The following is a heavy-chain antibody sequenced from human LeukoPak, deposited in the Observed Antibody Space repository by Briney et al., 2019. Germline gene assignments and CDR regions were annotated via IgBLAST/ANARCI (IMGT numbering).Heavy chain of an antibody. J-gene: IGHJ4*02. CDR3: ARDYCSSTSCLFDY. Sequence: ASVKVSCKASGYTFTGYHMHWVRQAPGQGLEWMGRINPNSGDTNYAQKFQGRVAMARDTSISTAFMELTRLRSDDTAVYYCARDYCSSTSCLFDYWGQGTLVTVSS. D-gene: IGHD2-2*01. V-gene: IGHV1-2*06. CDR2: INPNSGDT. CDR1: GYTFTGYH.